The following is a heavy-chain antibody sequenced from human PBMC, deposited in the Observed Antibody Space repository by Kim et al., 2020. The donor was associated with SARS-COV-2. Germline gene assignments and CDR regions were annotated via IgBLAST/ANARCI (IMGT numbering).Heavy chain of an antibody. Sequence: SVKVSCKASGGTFSSYAISWVRQAPGQGLEWMGGIIPIFGTANYAQKFQGRVTITADESTSTAYMELSSLRSEDTAVYYCARDLDMVRGVMATPYYYYGMDVWGQGTTVTVSS. V-gene: IGHV1-69*13. D-gene: IGHD3-10*01. J-gene: IGHJ6*02. CDR3: ARDLDMVRGVMATPYYYYGMDV. CDR2: IIPIFGTA. CDR1: GGTFSSYA.